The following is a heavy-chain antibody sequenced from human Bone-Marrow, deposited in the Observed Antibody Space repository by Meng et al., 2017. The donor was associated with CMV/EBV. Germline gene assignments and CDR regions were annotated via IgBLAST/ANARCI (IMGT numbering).Heavy chain of an antibody. V-gene: IGHV3-48*04. CDR1: GFTFSSYW. D-gene: IGHD2-21*01. CDR2: ISSSGSTI. J-gene: IGHJ4*01. CDR3: ARERRCGSDCYFFDY. Sequence: GESLKISYAASGFTFSSYWMSWVRQAPGKGLEWVSYISSSGSTIYYADSVKGRFTISRDNAKNSLYLQLSTVRADDTAIYYCARERRCGSDCYFFDYWGHGTLVTVSS.